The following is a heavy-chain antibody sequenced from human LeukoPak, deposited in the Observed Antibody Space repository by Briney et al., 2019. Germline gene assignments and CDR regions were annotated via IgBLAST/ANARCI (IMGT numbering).Heavy chain of an antibody. CDR1: GGTFSSYA. CDR3: ARGYDSSGQPFDY. CDR2: IIPIFGTA. Sequence: EASVKVSCKASGGTFSSYAISWVRQAPGQGLEWMEGIIPIFGTANYAQKFQGRVTITADESTSTAYMELSSLRSEDTAVYYCARGYDSSGQPFDYWGQGTLVTVSS. D-gene: IGHD3-22*01. J-gene: IGHJ4*02. V-gene: IGHV1-69*13.